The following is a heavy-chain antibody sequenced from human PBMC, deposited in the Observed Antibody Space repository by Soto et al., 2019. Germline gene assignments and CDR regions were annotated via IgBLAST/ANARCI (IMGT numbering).Heavy chain of an antibody. D-gene: IGHD3-10*01. V-gene: IGHV4-34*01. J-gene: IGHJ6*02. CDR2: INHSGST. CDR1: GGSFSGYY. CDR3: ARLYYYGSGSYHGMDV. Sequence: ETLSLTCAVYGGSFSGYYWSWIRQPPGKGLEWIGEINHSGSTNYNPSLKSRVTISVDTSKNQFSLKLSSVTAADTAVYYCARLYYYGSGSYHGMDVWGQGTTVPVSS.